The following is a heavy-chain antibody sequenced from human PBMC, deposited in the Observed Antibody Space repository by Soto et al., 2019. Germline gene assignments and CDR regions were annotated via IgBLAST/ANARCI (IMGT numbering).Heavy chain of an antibody. CDR3: AREITNDFWSGPGGNWFDP. Sequence: SETLSLTCTVSGGSVSSGSYYWSWIRQPPGKGLEWIGYIYYSGSTNYNPSLKSRVTISVDTSKNQFSLKLSSVTAADTAVYYCAREITNDFWSGPGGNWFDPWCQGTLVTVSS. CDR2: IYYSGST. D-gene: IGHD3-3*01. CDR1: GGSVSSGSYY. J-gene: IGHJ5*02. V-gene: IGHV4-61*01.